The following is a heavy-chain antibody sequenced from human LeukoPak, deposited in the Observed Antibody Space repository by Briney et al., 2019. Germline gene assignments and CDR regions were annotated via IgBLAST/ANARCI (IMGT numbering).Heavy chain of an antibody. V-gene: IGHV1-18*01. CDR3: ARVAPRRYFDWLPDAFDV. Sequence: GASVKVSCKASGYSFTNYSLTWVRQAPGQGLEWMGWISAYNDNTDYAQKLQGRVTMTTDTSTSTAHMELRSLRSDDTAVYYCARVAPRRYFDWLPDAFDVWGQGTVVTVSS. J-gene: IGHJ3*01. CDR1: GYSFTNYS. CDR2: ISAYNDNT. D-gene: IGHD3-9*01.